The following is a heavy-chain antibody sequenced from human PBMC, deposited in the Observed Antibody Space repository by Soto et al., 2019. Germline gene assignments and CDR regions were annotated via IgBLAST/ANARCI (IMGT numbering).Heavy chain of an antibody. V-gene: IGHV3-30-3*01. J-gene: IGHJ6*02. CDR3: ARDVTPPEKQLVLTLGDGMDV. Sequence: QVQLVESGGGVVQPGRSLRLSCAASGFTFSSYAMHWVRQAPGKGLEWVAVISYDGSNKYYADSVKRRFTISRDNSKNTLYLQMNSLRAEDTAVYYCARDVTPPEKQLVLTLGDGMDVWGQGTTVTVSS. CDR2: ISYDGSNK. CDR1: GFTFSSYA. D-gene: IGHD6-13*01.